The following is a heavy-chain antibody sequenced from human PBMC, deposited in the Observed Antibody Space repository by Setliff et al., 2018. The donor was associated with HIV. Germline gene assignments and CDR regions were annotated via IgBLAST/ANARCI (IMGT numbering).Heavy chain of an antibody. V-gene: IGHV1-69*05. J-gene: IGHJ4*02. CDR3: ATATGYHDSGSLQN. CDR1: GYTFTSYG. D-gene: IGHD3-10*01. CDR2: IVLMSNTA. Sequence: ASVKVSCKASGYTFTSYGMNWVRQAPGQGLEWMGWIVLMSNTADYAPKFQGRVTITTDESRSTAYMELSSLSSEDTAVYYCATATGYHDSGSLQNWGQGTLVTAPQ.